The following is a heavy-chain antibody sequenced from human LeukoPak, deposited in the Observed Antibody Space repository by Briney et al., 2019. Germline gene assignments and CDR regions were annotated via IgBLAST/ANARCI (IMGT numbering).Heavy chain of an antibody. V-gene: IGHV3-23*01. J-gene: IGHJ4*02. CDR1: GFTFSSYA. CDR2: ISSSGSRI. Sequence: PGGSLRLSCAASGFTFSSYAMSWVRQAPGKGLEWVSYISSSGSRIYYADSVKGRFTISRDNSKNTLYLQMNSLRAEDTAVYYCARDHTSAAAGEIDYWGQGTLVTVSS. CDR3: ARDHTSAAAGEIDY. D-gene: IGHD6-13*01.